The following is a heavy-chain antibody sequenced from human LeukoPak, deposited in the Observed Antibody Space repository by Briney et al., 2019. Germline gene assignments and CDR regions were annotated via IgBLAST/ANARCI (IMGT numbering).Heavy chain of an antibody. Sequence: SETLSLTCAVYGGSFSGYYWSWIRQPPGKGLEWIGEINHSGSTNYNPSLKSRVTISVDTSKNQFSLKLSSVTAADTAVYYCARVSQTYYYDSSGSYYFDYWGQGTLVTVSP. J-gene: IGHJ4*02. CDR3: ARVSQTYYYDSSGSYYFDY. V-gene: IGHV4-34*01. D-gene: IGHD3-22*01. CDR2: INHSGST. CDR1: GGSFSGYY.